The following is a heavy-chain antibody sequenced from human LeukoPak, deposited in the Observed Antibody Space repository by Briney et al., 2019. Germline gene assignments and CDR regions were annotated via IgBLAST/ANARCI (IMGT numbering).Heavy chain of an antibody. D-gene: IGHD6-6*01. CDR2: INPNSGGT. V-gene: IGHV1-2*02. CDR1: GYTFTSYG. Sequence: ASVKVSCKASGYTFTSYGISWVRQAPGQGLEWMGWINPNSGGTNYAQKFQGRVTMTRDTSISTAYMELRRLRSDDTAVYYCARGGKYSSSSGFDYWGQGTLVTVSS. J-gene: IGHJ4*02. CDR3: ARGGKYSSSSGFDY.